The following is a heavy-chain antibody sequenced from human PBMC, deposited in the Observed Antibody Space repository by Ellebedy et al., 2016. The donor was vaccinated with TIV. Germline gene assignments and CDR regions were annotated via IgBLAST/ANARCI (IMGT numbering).Heavy chain of an antibody. Sequence: GESLKISCAASGFTFIGYYMSWFRQAPGKGPEWVSYISYSGDLMYYADSVKGRFTTSRDNAENSLYLQMNSLRAEDTAVYYCARLGVIAAAGASDYWGQGTLVIVSS. J-gene: IGHJ4*02. D-gene: IGHD6-13*01. V-gene: IGHV3-11*01. CDR2: ISYSGDLM. CDR1: GFTFIGYY. CDR3: ARLGVIAAAGASDY.